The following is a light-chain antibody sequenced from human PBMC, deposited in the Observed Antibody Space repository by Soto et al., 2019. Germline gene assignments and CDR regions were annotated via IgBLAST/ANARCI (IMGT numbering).Light chain of an antibody. J-gene: IGLJ1*01. CDR2: EVT. V-gene: IGLV2-14*01. CDR3: SSYTTSSTPV. CDR1: SRDVGIYNY. Sequence: QSLPTQPASVSGSAGQSVAISFTGSSRDVGIYNYVSWYQQHPGKVPKLIIYEVTSRPSGVSIRFSGSTSGNTASLTISGLQPDDEADYYRSSYTTSSTPVFGTGTKVTVL.